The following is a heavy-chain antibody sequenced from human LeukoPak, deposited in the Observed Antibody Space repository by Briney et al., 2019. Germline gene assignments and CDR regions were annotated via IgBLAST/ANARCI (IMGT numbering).Heavy chain of an antibody. CDR1: GGTFSSYT. Sequence: SVKVSCKASGGTFSSYTISWVRQAPGQGLEWMGRIIPILGIANYSQKFQGRVTITADKSTSTAYMELSSLRSEDTAVYYCASRLGYCSSTSCYPDDAFDIWGQGTMVTVSS. D-gene: IGHD2-2*01. CDR3: ASRLGYCSSTSCYPDDAFDI. CDR2: IIPILGIA. V-gene: IGHV1-69*02. J-gene: IGHJ3*02.